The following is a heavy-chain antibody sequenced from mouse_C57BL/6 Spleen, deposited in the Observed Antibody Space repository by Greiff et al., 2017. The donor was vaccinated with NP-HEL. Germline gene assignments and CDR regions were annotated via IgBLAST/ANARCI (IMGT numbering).Heavy chain of an antibody. CDR1: GYTFTSYV. D-gene: IGHD1-1*01. CDR3: ARMFYYYGSSYDYFDY. V-gene: IGHV1-14*01. J-gene: IGHJ2*01. Sequence: VQLQQSGPELVKPGASVKMSCKASGYTFTSYVMHWVKQKPGQGLEWIGYIYPYNDGTKYNEKLKGKATLTSDKSSSTAYMELSSLTSEDSAVYYCARMFYYYGSSYDYFDYWGQGTTLTVSS. CDR2: IYPYNDGT.